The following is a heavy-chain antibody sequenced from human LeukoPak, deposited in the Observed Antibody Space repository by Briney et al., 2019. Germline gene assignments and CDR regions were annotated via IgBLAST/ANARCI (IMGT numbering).Heavy chain of an antibody. J-gene: IGHJ6*02. D-gene: IGHD5-12*01. CDR1: GFTFSDYY. V-gene: IGHV3-11*01. CDR3: ARDYTRYESYYYYGMAV. Sequence: SLRLSCAASGFTFSDYYMSWIRQAPGKGLACVSYISSSASTIYYADSVKGRFTISRDNAKNSLYLQPHSLRAEDPAVYYCARDYTRYESYYYYGMAVWGQGTTVTVSS. CDR2: ISSSASTI.